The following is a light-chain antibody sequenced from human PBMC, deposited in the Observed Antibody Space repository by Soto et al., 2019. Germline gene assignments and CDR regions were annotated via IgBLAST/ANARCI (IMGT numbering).Light chain of an antibody. J-gene: IGKJ1*01. Sequence: EIVLTQSPGTLSLSPGERGTLSCRASQSVSSSHLAWYQQKPGQAPRLLIYGASSRATGIPDRFSGSGSGTDFSLTISTLEPEDFAVYYCQQYGSSPWTFGQGTKVEVK. V-gene: IGKV3-20*01. CDR2: GAS. CDR3: QQYGSSPWT. CDR1: QSVSSSH.